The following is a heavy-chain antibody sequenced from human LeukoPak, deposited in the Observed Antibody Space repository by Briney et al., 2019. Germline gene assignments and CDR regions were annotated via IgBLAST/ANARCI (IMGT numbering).Heavy chain of an antibody. D-gene: IGHD3-22*01. CDR1: GGSFSGYY. V-gene: IGHV4-34*01. Sequence: SETLSLTCAVYGGSFSGYYWSWIGQPPGKGLEWIGEINHSGSTNYNPSLKSRVTVSVDTSKNQFSLKLSSVTAADTAVYYCARASYYYDSSGYYHDGYFDYWGQGTLVTVSS. J-gene: IGHJ4*02. CDR2: INHSGST. CDR3: ARASYYYDSSGYYHDGYFDY.